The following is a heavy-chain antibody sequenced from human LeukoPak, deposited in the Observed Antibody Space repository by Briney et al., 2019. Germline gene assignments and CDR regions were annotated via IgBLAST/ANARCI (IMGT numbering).Heavy chain of an antibody. D-gene: IGHD3-22*01. CDR3: AIDHSVDSRGYYVY. Sequence: PGGSLRLSCAASGFTFTSYAMNWVRQAPGKGLEWVSSISGSGGSTYYADSVKGRFTISRDNSKNTLYLQMNSLRGEDTAVYYCAIDHSVDSRGYYVYWGQGTLVTVSS. J-gene: IGHJ4*02. V-gene: IGHV3-23*01. CDR1: GFTFTSYA. CDR2: ISGSGGST.